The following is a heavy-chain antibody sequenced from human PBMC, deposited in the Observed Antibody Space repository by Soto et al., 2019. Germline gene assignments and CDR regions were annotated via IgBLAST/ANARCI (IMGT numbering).Heavy chain of an antibody. CDR3: ARGLVVPAAMKDYYYYYGMDV. J-gene: IGHJ6*02. V-gene: IGHV4-31*03. Sequence: QVQLQESGPGLVKPSQTLSLTCTVSGGSISSGGYYWSWIRQHPGKGLEWIGYIYYSGSTYYNPSLNSRVTISVDTSKNQFSLKLSSVTAADTAVYYCARGLVVPAAMKDYYYYYGMDVWGQGTTVTVSS. CDR1: GGSISSGGYY. D-gene: IGHD2-2*01. CDR2: IYYSGST.